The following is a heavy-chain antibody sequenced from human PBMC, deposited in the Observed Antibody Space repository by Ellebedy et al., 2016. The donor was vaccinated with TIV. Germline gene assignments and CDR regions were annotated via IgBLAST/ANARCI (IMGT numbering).Heavy chain of an antibody. J-gene: IGHJ4*02. CDR3: ARHDYYGSGSYG. Sequence: MPSETLSLTCTVSGGSISSYYWSWIRQPPGKGLEWIGYIYYSGSTNYNPSLKSRVTISVDTSKNQFSLKLSSVTAADTAVYYCARHDYYGSGSYGWGQGTLVTVSS. CDR2: IYYSGST. CDR1: GGSISSYY. V-gene: IGHV4-59*08. D-gene: IGHD3-10*01.